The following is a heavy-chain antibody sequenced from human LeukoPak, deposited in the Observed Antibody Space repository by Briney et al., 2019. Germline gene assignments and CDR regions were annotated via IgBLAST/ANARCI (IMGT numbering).Heavy chain of an antibody. CDR3: ARGDLGSYRIDY. J-gene: IGHJ4*02. Sequence: NPPETLSLTCAVYGGSFSGYYWSWIRQPPGKGLEWIGEINHSGSTNYNPSLKSRVTISVDTSKNQFSLKLSSVTAADTAVYYCARGDLGSYRIDYWGQGTLVTVSS. V-gene: IGHV4-34*01. CDR1: GGSFSGYY. CDR2: INHSGST. D-gene: IGHD3-16*02.